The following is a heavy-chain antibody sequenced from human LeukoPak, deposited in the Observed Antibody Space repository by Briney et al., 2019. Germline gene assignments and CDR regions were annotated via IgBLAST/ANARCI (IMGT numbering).Heavy chain of an antibody. CDR1: GFTFSSYW. J-gene: IGHJ4*02. CDR3: ARAHTRYYDFWSASDYYFDY. Sequence: GGSLRLSCAASGFTFSSYWMNCARQAPGKGLEWVASINHNGNVNYYVDSVKGRFTISRDNAKNSLYLQMSNLRAEDTAVYYCARAHTRYYDFWSASDYYFDYWGQGALVTVSS. CDR2: INHNGNVN. V-gene: IGHV3-7*03. D-gene: IGHD3-3*01.